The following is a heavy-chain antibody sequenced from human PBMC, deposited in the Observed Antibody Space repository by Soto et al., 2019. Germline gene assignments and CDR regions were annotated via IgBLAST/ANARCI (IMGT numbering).Heavy chain of an antibody. V-gene: IGHV3-15*01. CDR1: GFTFSNAW. Sequence: EVQLVESGGGLVKPGGSLRLSCAASGFTFSNAWMNWVRQAPGKGLEWVGRIKSKADGGTTDYAAPVKGRFTISRDDSKNPRNLSLSSLKTDDTGVYYCAKPTIAGAWFTYGGQGPLVTVSS. D-gene: IGHD6-13*01. CDR3: AKPTIAGAWFTY. J-gene: IGHJ4*02. CDR2: IKSKADGGTT.